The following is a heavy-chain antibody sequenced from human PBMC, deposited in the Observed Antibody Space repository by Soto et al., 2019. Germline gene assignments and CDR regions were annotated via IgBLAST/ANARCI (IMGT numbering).Heavy chain of an antibody. D-gene: IGHD1-26*01. CDR2: QTGSN. J-gene: IGHJ4*02. V-gene: IGHV4-61*01. CDR3: RVSKAGFGGTGY. Sequence: QVQVQESGPGLVKPSETLSLTCAVSGVSVTSYSHHFAWIRQPPGKGLEWTGQTGSNNYNPSLKSRIAISLDTSKNQFSLSLSSVTTADTGVYYCRVSKAGFGGTGYCGQGTLVTISS. CDR1: GVSVTSYSHH.